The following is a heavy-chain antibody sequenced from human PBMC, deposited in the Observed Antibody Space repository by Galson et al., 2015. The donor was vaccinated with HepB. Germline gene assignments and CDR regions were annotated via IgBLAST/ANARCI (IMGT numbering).Heavy chain of an antibody. D-gene: IGHD2-15*01. V-gene: IGHV3-23*01. Sequence: SLRLSCAASGFIFNNYVMSWVRQAPGKGLEWVSAISGSGGSTFYADSVKGRFTVSRDNSKNTLWLQMNSLRAEDTAVYYCAFAGISSGYWGQGTLVTVSS. CDR1: GFIFNNYV. J-gene: IGHJ4*02. CDR2: ISGSGGST. CDR3: AFAGISSGY.